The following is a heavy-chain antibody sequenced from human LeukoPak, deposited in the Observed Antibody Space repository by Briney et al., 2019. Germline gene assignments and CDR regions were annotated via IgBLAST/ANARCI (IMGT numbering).Heavy chain of an antibody. CDR1: GGSFSGYY. Sequence: SETLSLTCAVYGGSFSGYYWSWIRQPPGKGLEWIGEINHSGSTNYNPSLKSRVTISVDTSKNQFSLKLSSVTAADTAVYYCAREGWSFFDYWGQGTLVTVSP. J-gene: IGHJ4*02. CDR3: AREGWSFFDY. D-gene: IGHD2-15*01. V-gene: IGHV4-34*01. CDR2: INHSGST.